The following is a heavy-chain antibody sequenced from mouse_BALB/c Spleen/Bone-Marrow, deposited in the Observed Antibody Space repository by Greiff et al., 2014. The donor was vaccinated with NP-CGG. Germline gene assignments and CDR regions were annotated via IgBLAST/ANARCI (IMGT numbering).Heavy chain of an antibody. V-gene: IGHV7-3*02. CDR2: IRNKAYGYTT. CDR1: GFTFTDYY. CDR3: ARDMGGLLFDS. D-gene: IGHD1-1*01. J-gene: IGHJ2*01. Sequence: EVMLVESGGGLVQPGGSLRLSCATSGFTFTDYYMNWVRQPPGKALEWLVFIRNKAYGYTTEYSASVKGRFTISRDNSQNILYLQMNTLRAEDSATYYCARDMGGLLFDSWGQGTTLSVSS.